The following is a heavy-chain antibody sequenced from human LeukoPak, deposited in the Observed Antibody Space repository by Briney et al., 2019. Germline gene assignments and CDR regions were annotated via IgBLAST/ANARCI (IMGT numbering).Heavy chain of an antibody. CDR2: ISAYNGNT. Sequence: GASVTVSCKASGYTFTSYGISWVRQAPGQGLEWMGWISAYNGNTNYAQKLQGRVTMTTDTSTSTAYMELRSLRSDDTAVYYCARVPPVGADNWFDPWGQGTLVTVSS. CDR1: GYTFTSYG. V-gene: IGHV1-18*01. J-gene: IGHJ5*02. CDR3: ARVPPVGADNWFDP. D-gene: IGHD1-26*01.